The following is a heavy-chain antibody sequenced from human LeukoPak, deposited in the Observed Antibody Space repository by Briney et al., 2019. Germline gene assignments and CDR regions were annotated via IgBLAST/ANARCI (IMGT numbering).Heavy chain of an antibody. CDR1: GGSFSGYY. Sequence: SETLSLTCAVYGGSFSGYYWSWIRQPPGKGLEWIGEINHSGSTNYNPSLKSRVTISVDTSKNQFSLKLSSVTAVDTAVYYCARVKSYYGSGSYCFDYWGQGTLVTVSS. J-gene: IGHJ4*02. D-gene: IGHD3-10*01. CDR2: INHSGST. V-gene: IGHV4-34*01. CDR3: ARVKSYYGSGSYCFDY.